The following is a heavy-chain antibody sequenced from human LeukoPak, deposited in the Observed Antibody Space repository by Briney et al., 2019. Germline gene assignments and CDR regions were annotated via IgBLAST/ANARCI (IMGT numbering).Heavy chain of an antibody. CDR2: IYYSGST. V-gene: IGHV4-59*01. CDR3: ARGTLYCSSTSCSYFDY. J-gene: IGHJ4*02. D-gene: IGHD2-2*01. Sequence: SETLSLTCTVSGGSISSYYWSWIRQPPGKGLEWIGYIYYSGSTNYNPSLKSRVTISVDTSKNQFSLKLSSVTAADTAVYYCARGTLYCSSTSCSYFDYWGQGTLVTVSS. CDR1: GGSISSYY.